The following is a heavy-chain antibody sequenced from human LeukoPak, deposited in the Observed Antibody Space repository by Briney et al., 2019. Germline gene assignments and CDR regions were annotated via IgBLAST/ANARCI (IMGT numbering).Heavy chain of an antibody. CDR1: GGSISGYL. Sequence: PSETLSLTCSVSGGSISGYLWSWIRQPPGKGLEWIGYIYSSGNTNYNSSLKSRLTISIDTSKKQFSLRLNSVTAADTAVYYCARFQSNAIGYMDVWGKGTTVTVSS. CDR3: ARFQSNAIGYMDV. J-gene: IGHJ6*03. D-gene: IGHD2-21*01. V-gene: IGHV4-59*01. CDR2: IYSSGNT.